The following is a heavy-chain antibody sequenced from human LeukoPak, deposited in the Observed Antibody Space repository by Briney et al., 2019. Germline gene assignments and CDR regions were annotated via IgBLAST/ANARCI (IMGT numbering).Heavy chain of an antibody. CDR2: INPSGGST. J-gene: IGHJ4*02. CDR1: GYTFTSYY. Sequence: ASVKVSCKASGYTFTSYYMHWVRQAPGQGLEWMGIINPSGGSTSYAQKFQGRVTMTRDTSTSTVYMELSSLRSEDTAVYYCARAVRPDYYDSSGYNPFDHWGQGTLVTVSS. CDR3: ARAVRPDYYDSSGYNPFDH. D-gene: IGHD3-22*01. V-gene: IGHV1-46*01.